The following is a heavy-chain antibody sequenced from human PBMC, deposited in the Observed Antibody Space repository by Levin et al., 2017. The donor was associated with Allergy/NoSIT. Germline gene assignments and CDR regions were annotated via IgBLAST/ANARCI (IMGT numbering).Heavy chain of an antibody. CDR3: SRGGASPPDYDPMDI. CDR1: GFTVSDHF. CDR2: SRNKADRYTT. D-gene: IGHD3-22*01. J-gene: IGHJ6*02. Sequence: GGSLRLSCAASGFTVSDHFMDWVRQAPGKGLEWVGRSRNKADRYTTEYAASVKGRFTISRDDSGNSVYLQMNSLETEDTAVYYCSRGGASPPDYDPMDIWGLGTTVTVSS. V-gene: IGHV3-72*01.